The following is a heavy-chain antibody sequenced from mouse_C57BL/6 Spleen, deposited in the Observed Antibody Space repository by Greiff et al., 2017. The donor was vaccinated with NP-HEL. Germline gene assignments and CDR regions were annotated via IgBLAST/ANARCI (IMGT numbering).Heavy chain of an antibody. CDR2: IYPGDGDT. CDR3: ARRVAYYYAMDY. D-gene: IGHD1-1*02. Sequence: QVQLQQSGPELVKPGASVKISCKASGYAFSSSWMNWVKQRPGKGLEWIGRIYPGDGDTNYNGKFKGKATLTADKSSSTAYMQLSSLTSEDSAVYFCARRVAYYYAMDYWGQGTSVTVSS. J-gene: IGHJ4*01. V-gene: IGHV1-82*01. CDR1: GYAFSSSW.